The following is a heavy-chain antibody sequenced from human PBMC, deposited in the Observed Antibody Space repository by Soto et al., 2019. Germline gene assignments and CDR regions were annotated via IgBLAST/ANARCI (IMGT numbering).Heavy chain of an antibody. CDR3: AKSWDMVVVPAADYFDY. Sequence: EVQLLESGGGLVQPGGSLRLSCAASGFTFSSYAMSWVRQAPGKGLEWVSAISGSGGSTYYADSVKGRFTISRDNSKITLYLEMNSLRAEDTAVDYCAKSWDMVVVPAADYFDYWGQGTLVTVSS. J-gene: IGHJ4*02. CDR1: GFTFSSYA. D-gene: IGHD2-2*01. V-gene: IGHV3-23*01. CDR2: ISGSGGST.